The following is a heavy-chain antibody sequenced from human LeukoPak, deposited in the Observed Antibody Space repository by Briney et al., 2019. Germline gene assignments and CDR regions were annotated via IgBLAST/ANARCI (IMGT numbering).Heavy chain of an antibody. CDR1: GGSISSGGYS. CDR2: IYYSGST. D-gene: IGHD6-19*01. CDR3: ARGGADIAVVGLGYNTLFDY. J-gene: IGHJ4*02. V-gene: IGHV4-61*08. Sequence: PSETLSLTCAVSGGSISSGGYSWSWIRQPPGKGLEWIGYIYYSGSTNYNPSLKSRVTISVDTSKNQFSLKLSSVTAADTAVYYCARGGADIAVVGLGYNTLFDYWGQGTLVTVSS.